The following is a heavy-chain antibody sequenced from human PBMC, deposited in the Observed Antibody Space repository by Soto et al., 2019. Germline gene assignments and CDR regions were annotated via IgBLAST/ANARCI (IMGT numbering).Heavy chain of an antibody. D-gene: IGHD6-13*01. CDR3: AKDQAAAGTISRYFQH. CDR1: GFSFSTYA. Sequence: EVQLLESGGGLVQPEGSLRLSCAASGFSFSTYAMSWVRQAPGKGLEWVSGISGSGGTTYYADSVKGRFTISRDNSKNTLYLQVISLRVEDTAVYYCAKDQAAAGTISRYFQHWGQGTLVTVSS. J-gene: IGHJ1*01. CDR2: ISGSGGTT. V-gene: IGHV3-23*01.